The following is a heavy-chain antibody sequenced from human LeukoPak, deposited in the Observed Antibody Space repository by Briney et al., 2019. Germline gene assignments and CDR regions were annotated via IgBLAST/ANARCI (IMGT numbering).Heavy chain of an antibody. CDR3: ARGGVSNSWYRTPDY. V-gene: IGHV1-18*01. D-gene: IGHD6-13*01. Sequence: ASVKVSCKASGYTFTNYGISWVRQAPGQGLEWMGWISVYNGNANYVQKFQGRVTMTTDTSTRTAYMELRSLRSDETAVYYCARGGVSNSWYRTPDYWGQGTLVTVSS. J-gene: IGHJ4*02. CDR1: GYTFTNYG. CDR2: ISVYNGNA.